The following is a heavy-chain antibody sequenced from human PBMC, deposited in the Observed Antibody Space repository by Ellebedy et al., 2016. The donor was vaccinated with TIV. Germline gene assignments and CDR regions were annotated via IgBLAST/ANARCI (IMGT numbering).Heavy chain of an antibody. Sequence: AASVKVSCKGSGYTFTNYGITWVRPAPGPGLAWMEWVSAYNGDIKHAQKLQDSVTMTTDTSTSSSYMELRSLRSDDTAVYYCATGRAMIAGFDYWGQGTLVTVSS. V-gene: IGHV1-18*01. CDR1: GYTFTNYG. J-gene: IGHJ4*02. CDR2: VSAYNGDI. D-gene: IGHD2-21*01. CDR3: ATGRAMIAGFDY.